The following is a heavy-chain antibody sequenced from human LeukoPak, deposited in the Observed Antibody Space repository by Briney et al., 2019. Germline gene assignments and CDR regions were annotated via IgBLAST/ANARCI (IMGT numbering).Heavy chain of an antibody. CDR3: ARHYVFVSGGSSFDF. J-gene: IGHJ4*02. CDR1: GGSISGYY. D-gene: IGHD3-16*01. V-gene: IGHV4-59*08. Sequence: SETLSLTCTVSGGSISGYYWSWIRQHPGKGLEWIGYIYYGGTTNYNPSLKTRLTISLDTSKNQFSLKLSSVTAADTAVYYCARHYVFVSGGSSFDFWGQGTLVTVSS. CDR2: IYYGGTT.